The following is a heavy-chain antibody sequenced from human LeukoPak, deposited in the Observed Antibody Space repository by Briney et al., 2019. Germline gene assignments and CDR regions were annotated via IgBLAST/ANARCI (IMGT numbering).Heavy chain of an antibody. V-gene: IGHV4-31*03. J-gene: IGHJ5*02. CDR2: IYYSGST. D-gene: IGHD4-17*01. Sequence: SETLSLTCTVSGGSLSSGGYYWRWVRQHPGTGLEWIGYIYYSGSTYYNPSLKSRVTISVDTSKNQFSLKLSSVTAADTAVYYCARDYGDYVGSWFDPWGQGTLVTVSS. CDR3: ARDYGDYVGSWFDP. CDR1: GGSLSSGGYY.